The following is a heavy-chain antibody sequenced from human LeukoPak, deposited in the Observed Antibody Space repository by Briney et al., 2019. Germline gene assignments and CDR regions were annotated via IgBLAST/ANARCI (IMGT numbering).Heavy chain of an antibody. D-gene: IGHD3-22*01. CDR3: ARGQDMIVVGYYYYYGMDV. J-gene: IGHJ6*02. Sequence: SETLPLTCTVSGGSISSGDYYWSWIRQPPGKGLEWYGYIYYSGSTYYNPSLKSRVTISVDTSKNQFSLKLSSVTAADTAVYYCARGQDMIVVGYYYYYGMDVWGQGTTVTVSS. V-gene: IGHV4-30-4*01. CDR1: GGSISSGDYY. CDR2: IYYSGST.